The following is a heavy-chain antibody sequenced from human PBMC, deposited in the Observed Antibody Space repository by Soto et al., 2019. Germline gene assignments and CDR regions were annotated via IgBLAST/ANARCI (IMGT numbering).Heavy chain of an antibody. CDR3: VRVRDNDILTGPWLDV. D-gene: IGHD3-9*01. J-gene: IGHJ6*02. CDR2: IHYSESS. CDR1: GGSISSSY. Sequence: PSDTLSLTCTVSGGSISSSYWGWIRQPPGKELEWIGYIHYSESSNYNPSLKSRVTMSVDTSKKQFSLKLTSVTAADTAVYYCVRVRDNDILTGPWLDVWGQGTTVT. V-gene: IGHV4-59*01.